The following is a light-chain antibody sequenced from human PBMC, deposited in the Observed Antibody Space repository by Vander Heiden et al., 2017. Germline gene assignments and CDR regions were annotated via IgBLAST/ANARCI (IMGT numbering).Light chain of an antibody. CDR1: QSVRSN. Sequence: EIVMTQSPATLSVSPGERATLSCRASQSVRSNLAWYQQKPCQAPRLLIYGASTRATGIPARFSGSGSGTEFTLTISSLQSEDFAVYYCQQYNNWRSWTFGQGTKVEIK. V-gene: IGKV3-15*01. CDR3: QQYNNWRSWT. CDR2: GAS. J-gene: IGKJ1*01.